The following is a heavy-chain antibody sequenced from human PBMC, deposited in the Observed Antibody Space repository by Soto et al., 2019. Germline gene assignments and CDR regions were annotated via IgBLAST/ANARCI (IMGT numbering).Heavy chain of an antibody. Sequence: EVQLVESGGGLVQPGGSLRLSCAASGFTFSSYSMNWVRQAPGKGLEWVSYISSSSSTIYYADSVKGRFTISRDNAKNSXXLQMNSLRDEDTAVYYCAREGSPPWGGWSYNWFDPWGQGTLVTVSS. J-gene: IGHJ5*02. V-gene: IGHV3-48*02. CDR2: ISSSSSTI. CDR1: GFTFSSYS. D-gene: IGHD6-19*01. CDR3: AREGSPPWGGWSYNWFDP.